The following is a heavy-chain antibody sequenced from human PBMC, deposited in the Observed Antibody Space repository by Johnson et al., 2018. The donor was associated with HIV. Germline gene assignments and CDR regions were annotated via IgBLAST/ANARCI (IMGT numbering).Heavy chain of an antibody. CDR3: ARASGLYYYDSSGYPRGAFDI. V-gene: IGHV3-33*05. Sequence: QVQLVESGGGVVQPGRSLRLSCAASGFTFSSYGMHWVRQAPGKGLEWVALISYDGTDKYYADSVKGRFTISRDNAKNSLYLQMNSLRAEDTAVYYCARASGLYYYDSSGYPRGAFDIWGQGTMVTVSS. J-gene: IGHJ3*02. D-gene: IGHD3-22*01. CDR2: ISYDGTDK. CDR1: GFTFSSYG.